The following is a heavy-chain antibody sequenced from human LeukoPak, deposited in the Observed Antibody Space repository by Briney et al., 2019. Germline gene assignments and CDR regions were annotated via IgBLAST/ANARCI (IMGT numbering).Heavy chain of an antibody. CDR3: ARAGDYPDAFDI. J-gene: IGHJ3*02. CDR1: GFTFSSFW. CDR2: INSDGSST. V-gene: IGHV3-74*01. D-gene: IGHD4-17*01. Sequence: GGSLRLSCAASGFTFSSFWMHWVRQAPGKGLVWVSRINSDGSSTSYADSVKGRFTISRDNAKNTLYLQMNSLRAEDTAVYYCARAGDYPDAFDIWGQGTMVTVSS.